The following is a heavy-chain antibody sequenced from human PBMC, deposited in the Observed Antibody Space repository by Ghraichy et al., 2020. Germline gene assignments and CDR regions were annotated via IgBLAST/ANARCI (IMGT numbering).Heavy chain of an antibody. CDR2: ISGSGGST. D-gene: IGHD5-12*01. V-gene: IGHV3-23*01. CDR3: AKHPQLTNMVATLSRFDY. Sequence: GGSLRLSCAASGFTFSSYAMSWVRQAPGKGLEWVSAISGSGGSTYYADSVKGRFTISRDNSKNTLYLQMNSLRAEDTAVYYCAKHPQLTNMVATLSRFDYWGQGTLVTVSS. J-gene: IGHJ4*02. CDR1: GFTFSSYA.